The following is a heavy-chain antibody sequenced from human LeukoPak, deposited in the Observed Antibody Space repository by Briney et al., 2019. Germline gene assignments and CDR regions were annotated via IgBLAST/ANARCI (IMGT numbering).Heavy chain of an antibody. Sequence: SETLSLTCTVSGDSVASGGYYWNWIRQPPGKGLEWIGYIYYSGSTTYNPSLKSRVTISVDTSKNQFSLKLSSVTAADTAVYYCARRIWADWYFDLWGRGTLVTVSS. CDR2: IYYSGST. J-gene: IGHJ2*01. CDR3: ARRIWADWYFDL. V-gene: IGHV4-61*08. D-gene: IGHD6-19*01. CDR1: GDSVASGGYY.